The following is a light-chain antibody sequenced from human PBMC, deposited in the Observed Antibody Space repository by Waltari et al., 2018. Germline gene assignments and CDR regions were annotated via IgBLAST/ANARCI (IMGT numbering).Light chain of an antibody. CDR1: SGDVGGYNY. CDR2: DVI. Sequence: QSALTQPASVSGSPGQSITLSCTGTSGDVGGYNYVSWYQQHPGKAPKLMIDDVINRPSGVSNRFSGSKSGNTASLTISGLQAEDEADYYCCSYTSSNTYVFGTGAKVTVL. V-gene: IGLV2-14*03. J-gene: IGLJ1*01. CDR3: CSYTSSNTYV.